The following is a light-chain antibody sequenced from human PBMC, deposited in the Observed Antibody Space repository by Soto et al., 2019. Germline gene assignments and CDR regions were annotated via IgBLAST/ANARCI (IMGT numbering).Light chain of an antibody. CDR1: QSVSSY. V-gene: IGKV3-11*01. CDR2: DAS. CDR3: QQRSNWPT. Sequence: EIVLTQSPATLSLSPGERATHSYRASQSVSSYLAWYQQKPGQAPRLLIYDASNRATGIPARFSGSGSGTDFTLTISSLEPEDFAVYYCQQRSNWPTFGPGTKVDIK. J-gene: IGKJ3*01.